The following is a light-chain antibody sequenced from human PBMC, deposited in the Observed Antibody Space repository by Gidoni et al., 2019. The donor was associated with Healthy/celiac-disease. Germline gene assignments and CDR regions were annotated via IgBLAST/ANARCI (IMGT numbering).Light chain of an antibody. CDR2: KAS. V-gene: IGKV1-5*03. Sequence: DIQMTQSPSNLSAAVGDRVTITSRASQSISSWLAWYQQKPGKAPKLLIYKASSLESGVPSRFSGSGSGTEFTLTISSLQPDDFATYYCQQSGTFGQGTKVEIK. CDR3: QQSGT. J-gene: IGKJ1*01. CDR1: QSISSW.